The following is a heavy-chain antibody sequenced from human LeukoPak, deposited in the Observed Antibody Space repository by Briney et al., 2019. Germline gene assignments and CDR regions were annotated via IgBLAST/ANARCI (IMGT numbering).Heavy chain of an antibody. CDR2: ISDSSSYI. D-gene: IGHD3-10*01. CDR1: GFTFSRYN. V-gene: IGHV3-21*01. J-gene: IGHJ4*02. CDR3: ARDLSPIYGSGGYLVY. Sequence: GGSLRLSCAASGFTFSRYNMNWVRQAPGKGLEWVSSISDSSSYIYYADSVKGRFTISRDNAKNSLYLQMNSLRAEDTAVYYCARDLSPIYGSGGYLVYWGQGTLVTVSS.